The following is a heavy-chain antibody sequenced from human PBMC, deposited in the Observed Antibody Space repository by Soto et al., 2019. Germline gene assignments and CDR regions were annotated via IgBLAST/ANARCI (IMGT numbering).Heavy chain of an antibody. Sequence: PSETLSLTCTVSGSAISGYYWSWIRQPPGKGLEWRGYIYYSGSTNYNPSLKSRVTISVDTSKNQFSLKLSSVTAADTAVYYCAGDSSLGYCSSTSCRSNWFDPWGQGTLVTVSS. V-gene: IGHV4-59*01. D-gene: IGHD2-2*01. CDR3: AGDSSLGYCSSTSCRSNWFDP. J-gene: IGHJ5*02. CDR2: IYYSGST. CDR1: GSAISGYY.